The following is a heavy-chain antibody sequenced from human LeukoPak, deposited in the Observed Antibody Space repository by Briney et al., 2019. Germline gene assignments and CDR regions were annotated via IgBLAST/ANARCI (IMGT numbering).Heavy chain of an antibody. CDR2: VNSDGSVT. CDR1: GFTFSSSW. CDR3: IRALNGDKDY. V-gene: IGHV3-74*01. D-gene: IGHD7-27*01. Sequence: GGSLRLSCAASGFTFSSSWMNWVRQAPGKGLVWVSRVNSDGSVTNYADSAKGRFTISRDNAKNTLYLQMNSLRVEDTAVYYCIRALNGDKDYWGQGTLVTVSS. J-gene: IGHJ4*02.